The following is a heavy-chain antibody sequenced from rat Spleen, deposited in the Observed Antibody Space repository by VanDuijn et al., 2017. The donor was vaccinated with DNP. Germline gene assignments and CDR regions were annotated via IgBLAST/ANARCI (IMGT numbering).Heavy chain of an antibody. CDR1: GFSITSNY. J-gene: IGHJ2*01. CDR2: ISYSGST. V-gene: IGHV3-1*01. Sequence: EVQLQESGPGLVKPSQSLSLTCSVTGFSITSNYWGWLRKFPGNKMEWMGYISYSGSTKYNPSLKSRISITRETSKNQFFLHLNSVTSEDTATYYCARWSRYFDYWGQGVMVTVSS. CDR3: ARWSRYFDY.